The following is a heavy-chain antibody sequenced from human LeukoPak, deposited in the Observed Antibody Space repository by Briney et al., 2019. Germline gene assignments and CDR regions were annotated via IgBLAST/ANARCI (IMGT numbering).Heavy chain of an antibody. Sequence: GGSLRLSCAASGYTFSSYSMNWVRQAPGKGLEWVSSISSSSYIYYADSVKGRFTISRDNAKNSLYLQMNSLRAEDTAVYYCARSGGGNSEFDYWGQGTLVTVSS. CDR2: ISSSSYI. J-gene: IGHJ4*02. CDR3: ARSGGGNSEFDY. D-gene: IGHD4-23*01. CDR1: GYTFSSYS. V-gene: IGHV3-21*01.